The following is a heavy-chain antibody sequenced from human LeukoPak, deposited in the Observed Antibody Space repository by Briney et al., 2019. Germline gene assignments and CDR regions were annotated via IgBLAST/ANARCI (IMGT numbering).Heavy chain of an antibody. Sequence: GGSLRLSCAASGFTFSDYYMSWIRQAPGKGLEWVSYISSSGSTIYYADSVKGRFTISRDNAKNSLYLQMNSLSAEDTAVYYCARDGYDYVWGSYRYTTSTNDYWGQGTLVTVSS. CDR2: ISSSGSTI. D-gene: IGHD3-16*02. CDR1: GFTFSDYY. V-gene: IGHV3-11*01. CDR3: ARDGYDYVWGSYRYTTSTNDY. J-gene: IGHJ4*02.